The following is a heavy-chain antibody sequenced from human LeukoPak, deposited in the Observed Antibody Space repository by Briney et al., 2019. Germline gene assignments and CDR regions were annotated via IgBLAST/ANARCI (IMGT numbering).Heavy chain of an antibody. CDR1: GFTFSSYG. CDR3: ARETNYYDSSGYPRAFDY. J-gene: IGHJ4*02. D-gene: IGHD3-22*01. CDR2: IRYDGSNK. V-gene: IGHV3-30*02. Sequence: GGSLRLSCAASGFTFSSYGIHWVRQAPGKGLEWVAFIRYDGSNKYHADSVKGRFTISRDNSKNTVYLQMNSLRAEDTAVYYCARETNYYDSSGYPRAFDYWGQGTLVTVSS.